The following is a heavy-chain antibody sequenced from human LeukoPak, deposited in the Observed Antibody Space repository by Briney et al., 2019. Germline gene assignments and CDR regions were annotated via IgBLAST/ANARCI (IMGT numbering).Heavy chain of an antibody. Sequence: GGSLRLSCAASGFTFSSYGMHWVRQAPGKGLEWVAFTRYDGSNKYYADSVKGRFTISRDNSKNTLYLQMNSLRAEDTAVYYCAKDHRNQYCSGGSCYSGYYYYYMDVWGKGTTVTISS. CDR1: GFTFSSYG. CDR3: AKDHRNQYCSGGSCYSGYYYYYMDV. CDR2: TRYDGSNK. J-gene: IGHJ6*03. D-gene: IGHD2-15*01. V-gene: IGHV3-30*02.